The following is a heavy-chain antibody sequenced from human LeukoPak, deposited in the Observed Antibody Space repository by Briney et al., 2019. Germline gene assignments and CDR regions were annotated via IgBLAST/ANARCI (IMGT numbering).Heavy chain of an antibody. CDR2: IYYSGST. Sequence: LETLSLTCTVSGGSISSHYWSWIRQPPGKGLEWIGYIYYSGSTNYNPSLKSRVTISVDTSKNQFSLKLSSVTAADTAVYYCAREVLGQQLVFDYWGQGTLVTVSS. CDR3: AREVLGQQLVFDY. CDR1: GGSISSHY. J-gene: IGHJ4*02. D-gene: IGHD6-13*01. V-gene: IGHV4-59*11.